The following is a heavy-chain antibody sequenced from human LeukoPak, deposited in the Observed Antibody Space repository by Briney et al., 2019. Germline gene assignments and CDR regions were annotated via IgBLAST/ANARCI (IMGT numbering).Heavy chain of an antibody. V-gene: IGHV4-4*07. CDR1: GGSISSYY. D-gene: IGHD2-15*01. Sequence: PSETLSLTCTVSGGSISSYYWSWVRQPAGKGLEWIGRIYTSGSTNYNPSLKSRVTMSVDTSNNQFSLKLSSVTAADTAVYYCARESHSGGSSYYFDYWGQGTLVTVSS. CDR2: IYTSGST. CDR3: ARESHSGGSSYYFDY. J-gene: IGHJ4*02.